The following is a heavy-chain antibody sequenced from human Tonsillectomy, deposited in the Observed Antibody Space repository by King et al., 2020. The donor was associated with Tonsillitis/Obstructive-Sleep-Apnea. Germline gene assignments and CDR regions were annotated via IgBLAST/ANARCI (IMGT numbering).Heavy chain of an antibody. J-gene: IGHJ6*02. CDR2: IRSKAYGGTT. CDR1: GFTFGDYS. CDR3: TRAPYVWGSDRYYYGLDV. D-gene: IGHD3-16*02. Sequence: VQLVDSGGGLEQPRRSLRHSCEGSGFTFGDYSMTWVRQAPGRGLEWVGLIRSKAYGGTTEYAASVKGRVTMSRDDSKSTAYLQMNSLKIEDTAVYYCTRAPYVWGSDRYYYGLDVWGQGTTVTVSS. V-gene: IGHV3-49*04.